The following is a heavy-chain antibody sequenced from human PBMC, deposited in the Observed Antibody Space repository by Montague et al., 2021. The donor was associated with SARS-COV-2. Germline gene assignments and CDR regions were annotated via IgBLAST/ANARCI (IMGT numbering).Heavy chain of an antibody. Sequence: TLSLTCTVSGGSISIGRYYWNWIRQPAGKGLEWIGRIYTSGSTNYNPSLKSRVSISADTSNNQVSLSLSSVTAADTAVYYCARDGPQYYYDSGIDYWGQGILVTVSS. CDR2: IYTSGST. D-gene: IGHD3-10*01. V-gene: IGHV4-61*02. J-gene: IGHJ4*02. CDR1: GGSISIGRYY. CDR3: ARDGPQYYYDSGIDY.